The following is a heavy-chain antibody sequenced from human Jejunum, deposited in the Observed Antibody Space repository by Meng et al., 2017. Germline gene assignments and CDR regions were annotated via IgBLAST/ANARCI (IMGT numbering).Heavy chain of an antibody. CDR1: GDPISGYF. CDR3: ARSGPFSSSSFDS. CDR2: IYYSGST. D-gene: IGHD6-6*01. Sequence: VSGDPISGYFWNWIRQSPEKGLEWMGYIYYSGSTYYNPSLKSRVTISLDRSKNQFSLLLSSVTAADTAVYYCARSGPFSSSSFDSWGQGTQVTVSS. V-gene: IGHV4-59*01. J-gene: IGHJ4*02.